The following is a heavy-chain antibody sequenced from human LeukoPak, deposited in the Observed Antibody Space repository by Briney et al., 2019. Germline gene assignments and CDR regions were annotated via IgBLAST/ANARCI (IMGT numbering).Heavy chain of an antibody. V-gene: IGHV4-4*07. D-gene: IGHD3-3*01. J-gene: IGHJ4*02. CDR3: ARGPIVTGVVDY. Sequence: SETLSLTCTVSGGSISSYYWSWIRQPAGKGLEWIGRIYTSGSTNYNPSLKSRVTMSVDTSENQFSLKLSSVTAADTAVYYCARGPIVTGVVDYWGQGTLVTVSS. CDR2: IYTSGST. CDR1: GGSISSYY.